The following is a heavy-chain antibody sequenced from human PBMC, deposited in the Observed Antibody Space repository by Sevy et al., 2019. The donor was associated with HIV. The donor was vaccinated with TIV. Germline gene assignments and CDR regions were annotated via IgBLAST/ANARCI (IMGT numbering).Heavy chain of an antibody. D-gene: IGHD2-15*01. CDR2: ISGGGTKT. CDR1: GFTFGSYA. J-gene: IGHJ4*02. V-gene: IGHV3-23*01. Sequence: GGSLRLSCAASGFTFGSYAMTWVRQAPGKGLQWVSTISGGGTKTYYPDSVRGRFTISSDNSKSTLFLEMSSLTVEDTAVYYCAHLVATATHIDQWGQGTLVTVSS. CDR3: AHLVATATHIDQ.